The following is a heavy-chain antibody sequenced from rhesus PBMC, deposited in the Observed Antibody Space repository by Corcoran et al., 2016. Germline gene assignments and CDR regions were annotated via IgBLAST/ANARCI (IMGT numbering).Heavy chain of an antibody. D-gene: IGHD6-25*01. Sequence: QLQLQESGPGLVKPSETLSLTCAVSGYSISSGYGWSWIRHPPGKGLEWIGYISYSGSTSYNPSRKSRVTISRDTSKNQFSLKLSAVTAADTAVYYCARDLAGSGSLDYWGQGVLVTVSS. CDR2: ISYSGST. V-gene: IGHV4-122*02. CDR1: GYSISSGYG. CDR3: ARDLAGSGSLDY. J-gene: IGHJ4*01.